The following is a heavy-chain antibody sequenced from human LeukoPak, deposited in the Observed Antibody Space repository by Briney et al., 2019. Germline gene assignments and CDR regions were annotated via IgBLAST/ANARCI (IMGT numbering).Heavy chain of an antibody. Sequence: GGSLRLSCEASGFTFSSYAMSWVRQAPGKGLEWVSSISSSSSYIYYADSVKGRFTISRDNAKNSLYLQMNSLRAEDTAVYYCARSDSGYDSDYYYGMDVWGKGTTVTVSS. V-gene: IGHV3-21*01. D-gene: IGHD5-12*01. CDR1: GFTFSSYA. CDR2: ISSSSSYI. CDR3: ARSDSGYDSDYYYGMDV. J-gene: IGHJ6*04.